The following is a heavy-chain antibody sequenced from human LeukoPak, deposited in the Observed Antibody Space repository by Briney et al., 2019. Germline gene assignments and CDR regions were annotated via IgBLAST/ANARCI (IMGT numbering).Heavy chain of an antibody. D-gene: IGHD4/OR15-4a*01. CDR3: ARDAKREFLDY. CDR1: GASISSGCYY. J-gene: IGHJ4*02. V-gene: IGHV4-31*03. Sequence: SETLSLTCTVSGASISSGCYYWTWLPHHPGKGLEWIGYIHYSGSTYYNPSLKSLKSRVTISVDTSKSQFSLKLSSVTAADTAVYYCARDAKREFLDYWGQGTLVIVSS. CDR2: IHYSGST.